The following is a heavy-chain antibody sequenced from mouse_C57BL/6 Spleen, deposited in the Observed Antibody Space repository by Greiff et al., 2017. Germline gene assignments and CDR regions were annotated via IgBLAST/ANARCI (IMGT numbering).Heavy chain of an antibody. Sequence: QVQLQQPGAELVKPGASVKLSCKASGYTFTSYWMQWVKQRPGQGLEWIGEIDPSDSYTNYNQKFKGKATLTVDTSSSTAYMQLSSLTSEDSAVYYCARGQGYYGSVFDYWGQGTTLTVSS. CDR3: ARGQGYYGSVFDY. V-gene: IGHV1-50*01. CDR2: IDPSDSYT. J-gene: IGHJ2*01. D-gene: IGHD1-1*01. CDR1: GYTFTSYW.